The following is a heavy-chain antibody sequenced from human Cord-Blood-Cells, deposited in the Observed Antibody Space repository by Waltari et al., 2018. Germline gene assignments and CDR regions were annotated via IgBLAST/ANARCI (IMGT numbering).Heavy chain of an antibody. J-gene: IGHJ5*02. V-gene: IGHV1-18*04. CDR1: GYTFSSDG. D-gene: IGHD3-16*02. CDR2: ISAYNGNT. CDR3: ARDPALSIDNWFDP. Sequence: QVQLVQSGAEVKKPGASVKVSCKASGYTFSSDGHSRVRQAPGQGLEWMGWISAYNGNTNYAQKLQGRVTMTTDTSTSTAYMELRSLRSDDTAVYYCARDPALSIDNWFDPWGQGTLVTVSS.